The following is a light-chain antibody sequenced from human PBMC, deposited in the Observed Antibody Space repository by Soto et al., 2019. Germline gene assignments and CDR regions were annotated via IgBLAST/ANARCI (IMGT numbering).Light chain of an antibody. CDR2: EGS. Sequence: QSALTQPASVSGPPGQSITISCTGTSSDVGSYNLVSWYQQHPGKAPKVMIYEGSKRPSGVSNRFSGSKFGNTASLTISGLQAEDEADYYCCSYAGSSTWVFGGGTKLTVL. CDR3: CSYAGSSTWV. J-gene: IGLJ3*02. V-gene: IGLV2-23*01. CDR1: SSDVGSYNL.